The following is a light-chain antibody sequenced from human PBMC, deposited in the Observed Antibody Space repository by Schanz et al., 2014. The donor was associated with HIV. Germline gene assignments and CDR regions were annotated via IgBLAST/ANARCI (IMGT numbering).Light chain of an antibody. Sequence: QSALTQPASVSGSPGQSITISCTGTSSDVGAYNYVSWYQQHPGKAPKLMIYDVSSRPSGVSDRFSGSKSGNTASLTISGLQAEDEADYFCSSYTDRRTVVFGGGTKLTVL. V-gene: IGLV2-14*03. CDR1: SSDVGAYNY. CDR2: DVS. J-gene: IGLJ3*02. CDR3: SSYTDRRTVV.